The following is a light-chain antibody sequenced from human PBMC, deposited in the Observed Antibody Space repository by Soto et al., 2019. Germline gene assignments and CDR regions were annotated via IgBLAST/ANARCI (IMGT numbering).Light chain of an antibody. Sequence: DIHMTQSPSSLYPSVGVRVTLTCRASQSISRHLNWYQQNAGRAPRLIIYGASNLQTGVPSRFSARESGTEFTFTISSLLPEVFATYFCQQGYSTPVTFGQGTR. CDR3: QQGYSTPVT. CDR2: GAS. J-gene: IGKJ5*01. CDR1: QSISRH. V-gene: IGKV1-39*01.